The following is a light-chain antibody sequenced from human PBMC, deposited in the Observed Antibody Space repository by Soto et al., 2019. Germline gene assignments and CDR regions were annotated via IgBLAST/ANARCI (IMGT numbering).Light chain of an antibody. J-gene: IGKJ3*01. CDR3: QQYSSSPFT. CDR1: QSVSSSY. Sequence: EIVLTQSPGPLSLSPGERATLSCRASQSVSSSYLAWYQQKPGQAPRLLIYGATSRATGIPDRFSGSGSGTDFTLTISRLEPEDFAVYYCQQYSSSPFTFGPGTKVDIK. CDR2: GAT. V-gene: IGKV3-20*01.